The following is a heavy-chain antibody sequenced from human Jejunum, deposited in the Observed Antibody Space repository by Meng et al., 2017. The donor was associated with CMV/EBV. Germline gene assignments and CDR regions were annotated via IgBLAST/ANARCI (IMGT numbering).Heavy chain of an antibody. J-gene: IGHJ4*02. V-gene: IGHV2-5*02. D-gene: IGHD4-23*01. CDR2: IYWDDDK. CDR1: GFSRSTSGMA. Sequence: LTCTFSGFSRSTSGMAVGWIRQPPGKALEWLALIYWDDDKRYSPSLKNRVTITKDTSKNQVVLTMTNMGPVDTATYYCAHTYAGLFDHWGQGTLVTVSS. CDR3: AHTYAGLFDH.